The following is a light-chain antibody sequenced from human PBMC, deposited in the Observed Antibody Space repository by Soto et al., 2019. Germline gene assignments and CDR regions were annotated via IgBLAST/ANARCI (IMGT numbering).Light chain of an antibody. CDR1: SSNIGAGYD. CDR2: GNS. J-gene: IGLJ3*02. V-gene: IGLV1-40*01. Sequence: QSVLTQPPSVSGAPGQRVTIACTGRSSNIGAGYDVHWYQQLPGTAPKLLIYGNSNRPSGVPDRFSGSKSGTSASLAITGLQPEDEADYYCQSYDSSLSGWVFGGGTKLTVL. CDR3: QSYDSSLSGWV.